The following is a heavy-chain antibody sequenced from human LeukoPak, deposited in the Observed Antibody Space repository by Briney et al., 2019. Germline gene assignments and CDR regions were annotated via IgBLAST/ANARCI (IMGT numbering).Heavy chain of an antibody. CDR3: ARDSVRGGGHIRYFYYYYMDV. Sequence: GASVKVSCKASGYTFTSYYMHWVRQAPGQGLEWMGIINPSGGSTSYAQKFQGRVTMTRDMSTSTVYVELSSLRSDDTAVYYCARDSVRGGGHIRYFYYYYMDVWGKGTTVTISS. V-gene: IGHV1-46*01. CDR1: GYTFTSYY. J-gene: IGHJ6*03. D-gene: IGHD3-9*01. CDR2: INPSGGST.